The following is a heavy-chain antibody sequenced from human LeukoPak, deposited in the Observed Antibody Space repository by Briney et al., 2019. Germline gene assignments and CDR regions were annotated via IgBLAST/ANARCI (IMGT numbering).Heavy chain of an antibody. J-gene: IGHJ4*02. CDR2: IWYDGTNK. V-gene: IGHV3-33*06. D-gene: IGHD3-22*01. CDR3: AKDYGLYYDSSGFDY. Sequence: GGSLRLSCAASGFTFSSYWMHWVRQAPGKGLEWVALIWYDGTNKYYADSVKGRFTISRDNSKNTLYLQMNSLRAEDTAVYYCAKDYGLYYDSSGFDYWGQGTLVTVSS. CDR1: GFTFSSYW.